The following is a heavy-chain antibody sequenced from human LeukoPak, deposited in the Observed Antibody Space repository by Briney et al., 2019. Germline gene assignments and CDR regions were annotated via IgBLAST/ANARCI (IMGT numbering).Heavy chain of an antibody. CDR2: INPASDGT. CDR1: GYIFIGHF. Sequence: GASVKVSCKASGYIFIGHFIHWVRQTPGQGLEWLGCINPASDGTNSTQKFQGRVTMTRDTSTNTAYMELSSLSNGDTAIYFCARAIGVAGYFDYWGQGALVTVSS. CDR3: ARAIGVAGYFDY. D-gene: IGHD6-19*01. J-gene: IGHJ4*02. V-gene: IGHV1-2*02.